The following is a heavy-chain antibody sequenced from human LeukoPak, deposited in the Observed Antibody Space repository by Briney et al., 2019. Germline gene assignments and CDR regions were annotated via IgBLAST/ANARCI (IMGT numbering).Heavy chain of an antibody. Sequence: GGSLRLSCAASGFTFSSYAMSWVRQAPGKGLEWVSAISGSGGSAYYADSVKGRFTISRDNSKNTLYLQMNSLRAEDTAVYYCAKGGHAIAAGELLSSPYNLFNPWGQGALVTASS. CDR1: GFTFSSYA. CDR2: ISGSGGSA. V-gene: IGHV3-23*01. D-gene: IGHD6-13*01. CDR3: AKGGHAIAAGELLSSPYNLFNP. J-gene: IGHJ5*02.